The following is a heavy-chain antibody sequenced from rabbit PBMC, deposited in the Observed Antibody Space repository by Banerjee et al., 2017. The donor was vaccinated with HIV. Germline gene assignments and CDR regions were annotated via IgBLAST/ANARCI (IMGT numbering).Heavy chain of an antibody. CDR3: ARDLAGVIGWNFNF. J-gene: IGHJ4*01. V-gene: IGHV1S45*01. D-gene: IGHD4-1*01. CDR1: GSDISSNA. CDR2: INTSSGNT. Sequence: QEQLVESGGGLVQPEGSLTLTCKASGSDISSNAMCWVRQAPGKGLELIACINTSSGNTVYASWAKGRFTISKASWTTVTLQMTSLTAADTASYFCARDLAGVIGWNFNFWGQGTLVTVS.